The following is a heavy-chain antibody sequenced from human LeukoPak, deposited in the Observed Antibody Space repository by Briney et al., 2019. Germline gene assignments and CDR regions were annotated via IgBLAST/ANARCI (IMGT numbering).Heavy chain of an antibody. CDR1: GYTFPGYT. V-gene: IGHV1-3*01. Sequence: GASVKVSCKASGYTFPGYTIHWVRQAPGQRLEWMGWINAGNGNTKSSQRFQGRVTITRDTSASTAYMELSSLRSEDTAMYYCARDARGAAAADDAFDLWGQGTVVTVSS. J-gene: IGHJ3*01. CDR3: ARDARGAAAADDAFDL. D-gene: IGHD6-13*01. CDR2: INAGNGNT.